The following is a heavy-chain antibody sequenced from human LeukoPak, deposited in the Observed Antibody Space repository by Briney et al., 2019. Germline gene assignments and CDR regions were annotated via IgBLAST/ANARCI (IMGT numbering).Heavy chain of an antibody. V-gene: IGHV4-61*02. CDR3: AKMTTVTTPPSY. CDR2: IYTSGSA. D-gene: IGHD4-17*01. Sequence: SETLSLTCTVSGGSISSGSYYWSWIRQPAGKGLEWIGRIYTSGSANYNPSLKSRVTISVDTSKNQFSLKLSSVTAADTAVYYCAKMTTVTTPPSYWGQGTLVTVSS. CDR1: GGSISSGSYY. J-gene: IGHJ4*02.